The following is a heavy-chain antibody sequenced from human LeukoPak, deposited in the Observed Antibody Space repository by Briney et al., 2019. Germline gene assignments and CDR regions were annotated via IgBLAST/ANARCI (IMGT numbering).Heavy chain of an antibody. J-gene: IGHJ4*02. D-gene: IGHD6-13*01. Sequence: TSETLSLTCSVSGGSMDKYYWNWIRQPPGKGLEWIGHIYYSGSTNYNPSLESRVTISVNTSKNQFSLKLSSVTAADTAVYYCARAIAAASAYYFDYWGQGTLVTVSS. CDR2: IYYSGST. CDR3: ARAIAAASAYYFDY. CDR1: GGSMDKYY. V-gene: IGHV4-59*08.